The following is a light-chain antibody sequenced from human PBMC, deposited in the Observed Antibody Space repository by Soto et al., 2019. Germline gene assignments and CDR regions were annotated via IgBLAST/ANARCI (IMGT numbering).Light chain of an antibody. J-gene: IGLJ1*01. V-gene: IGLV2-14*01. Sequence: QSVLTQPASVSGSPGQSVTISCTGTSSDVGGYDYVSWYQQHPGTAPKLILYEVNNRPSGVSNRFSGSKSGNTASLIISGLQADDEANYYCSAYTTSNTLIFGTGTKLTVL. CDR2: EVN. CDR1: SSDVGGYDY. CDR3: SAYTTSNTLI.